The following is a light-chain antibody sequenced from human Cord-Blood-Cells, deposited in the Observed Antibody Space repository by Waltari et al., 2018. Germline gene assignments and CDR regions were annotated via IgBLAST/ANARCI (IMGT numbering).Light chain of an antibody. J-gene: IGLJ1*01. CDR3: RSYTSSSTLV. Sequence: QSALTQPASVSGSPGQSITISCTGTSSDVGGYNYVSWYQQHPGKAPKLMIYEVSNRPSGVSNRFSGSEAGNTASLTISGLQAEDEADYYCRSYTSSSTLVFGTGTKVTVL. CDR2: EVS. V-gene: IGLV2-14*01. CDR1: SSDVGGYNY.